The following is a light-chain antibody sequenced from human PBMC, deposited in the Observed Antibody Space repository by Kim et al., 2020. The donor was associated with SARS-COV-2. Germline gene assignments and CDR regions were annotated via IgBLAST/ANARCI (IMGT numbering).Light chain of an antibody. V-gene: IGLV1-44*01. J-gene: IGLJ2*01. Sequence: QRVTISCSGNSAKIESYTVNWYQQLPGTAPKLRSHTNTRRPSGVPDRFSGSKSGTSASLAISGLQSEDEALYHCAAWDDSLSGHLVFGGGTQLTVL. CDR3: AAWDDSLSGHLV. CDR2: TNT. CDR1: SAKIESYT.